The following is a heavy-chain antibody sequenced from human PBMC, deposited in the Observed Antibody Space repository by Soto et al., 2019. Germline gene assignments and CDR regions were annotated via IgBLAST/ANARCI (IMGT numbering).Heavy chain of an antibody. Sequence: QAGGSLRLSCAASGFTFSSYAMHWVRQAPGKGLEWVAVISYDGSNKYYADSVKGRFTISRDNSKNTLYLQMNSLRAEDTAVYYCARDADSSSSGGFFDYWGQGTLVTSPQ. J-gene: IGHJ4*02. D-gene: IGHD6-6*01. CDR3: ARDADSSSSGGFFDY. V-gene: IGHV3-30-3*01. CDR1: GFTFSSYA. CDR2: ISYDGSNK.